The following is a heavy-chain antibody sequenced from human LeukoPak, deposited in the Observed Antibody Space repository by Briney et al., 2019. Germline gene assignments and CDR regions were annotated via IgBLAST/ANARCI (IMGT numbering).Heavy chain of an antibody. CDR2: ISAYNGNT. CDR3: ARDWSYYYDSSGWYDPFDI. J-gene: IGHJ3*02. V-gene: IGHV1-18*01. CDR1: GYTFTSYG. Sequence: ASVKVSCKASGYTFTSYGISWVRQAPGQGLEWMGWISAYNGNTNYAQKLQGRVTMTTDTSTSTACMELRSLRSDDTAVYYCARDWSYYYDSSGWYDPFDIWGQGTMVTVSS. D-gene: IGHD3-22*01.